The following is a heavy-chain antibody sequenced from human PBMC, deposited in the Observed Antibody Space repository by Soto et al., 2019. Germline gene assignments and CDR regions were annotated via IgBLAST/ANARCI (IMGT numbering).Heavy chain of an antibody. J-gene: IGHJ4*02. CDR3: APXPAAGGYSID. CDR1: GFTFXXYG. Sequence: QVQLVESGGGVVQPGRSLRLSCAASGFTFXXYGMHWVRQAPGKGLEWVAVISYDGSNKYYADSVKGRFTISRDNSKNTLYLQMNSLRAEDTAVYYCAPXPAAGGYSIDWGQGTLVTVSS. V-gene: IGHV3-30*03. CDR2: ISYDGSNK. D-gene: IGHD6-13*01.